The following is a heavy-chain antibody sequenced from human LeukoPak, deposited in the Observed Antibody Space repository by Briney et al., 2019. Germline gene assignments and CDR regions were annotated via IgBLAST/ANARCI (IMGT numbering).Heavy chain of an antibody. Sequence: GASVKVSCKASGGTFSSYAISWVRQAPGQGLEWMGGIIPIFGTANYAQKFQGRVTITADESTSTAYMELSSLRSEDTAVYYCASLAGAGPDAFDIWGQGTMVTVSS. J-gene: IGHJ3*02. CDR1: GGTFSSYA. D-gene: IGHD1-26*01. V-gene: IGHV1-69*13. CDR3: ASLAGAGPDAFDI. CDR2: IIPIFGTA.